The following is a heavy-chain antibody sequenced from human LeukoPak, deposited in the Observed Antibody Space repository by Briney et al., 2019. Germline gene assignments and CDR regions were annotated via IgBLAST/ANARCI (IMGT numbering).Heavy chain of an antibody. CDR1: GYTFTSYY. J-gene: IGHJ6*03. CDR3: ARDWDFSTGGNYYYYMDV. D-gene: IGHD2-2*01. V-gene: IGHV1-46*01. CDR2: INPSGGST. Sequence: ASVKVSCKASGYTFTSYYMHWVRQAPGQGLEWMGTINPSGGSTSYAQKFQGRVTMTRDTSTSTVYMELSSLRSEDTAVYYCARDWDFSTGGNYYYYMDVWGKGTTDTVSS.